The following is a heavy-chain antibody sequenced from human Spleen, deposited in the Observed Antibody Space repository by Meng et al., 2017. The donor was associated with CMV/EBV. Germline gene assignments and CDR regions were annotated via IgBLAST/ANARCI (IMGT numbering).Heavy chain of an antibody. Sequence: LSLTCAASGFTFSSFGLHWVRQAPGKGLEWVANIKQDGSEKYYVDSVKSRFTISRDNAKNSLYLQMNSLRAEDTAVYYCARARRGGGWGSPCCYFDYWGQGTLVTVSS. J-gene: IGHJ4*02. CDR3: ARARRGGGWGSPCCYFDY. V-gene: IGHV3-7*01. CDR2: IKQDGSEK. CDR1: GFTFSSFG. D-gene: IGHD7-27*01.